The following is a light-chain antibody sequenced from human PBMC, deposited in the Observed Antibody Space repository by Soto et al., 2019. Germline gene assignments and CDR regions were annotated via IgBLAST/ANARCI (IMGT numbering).Light chain of an antibody. CDR3: QQFNSWALT. Sequence: AIQLTQSPSSLSASVGDRITITCRASQGISSALAWYQQEPGKAPKLLIYDASSLESGVPSRFSGSGSGTYFTLTISRLQPEDFSTYYCQQFNSWALTFGGGTKVEIK. V-gene: IGKV1-13*02. J-gene: IGKJ4*01. CDR2: DAS. CDR1: QGISSA.